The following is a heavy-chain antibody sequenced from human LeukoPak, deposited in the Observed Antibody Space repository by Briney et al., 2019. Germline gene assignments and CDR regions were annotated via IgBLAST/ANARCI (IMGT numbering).Heavy chain of an antibody. V-gene: IGHV1-18*01. CDR2: ISAYNGNT. CDR1: GYTFTSYG. J-gene: IGHJ5*02. CDR3: ARVGAATGIPFSWFDP. D-gene: IGHD6-13*01. Sequence: ASVKVSCKASGYTFTSYGISWVRQAPGQGLEWMGWISAYNGNTNYAQKLQGRVTTTTDTSTSTAYMELRSLRSDDTAVYYCARVGAATGIPFSWFDPWGQGTLVTVSS.